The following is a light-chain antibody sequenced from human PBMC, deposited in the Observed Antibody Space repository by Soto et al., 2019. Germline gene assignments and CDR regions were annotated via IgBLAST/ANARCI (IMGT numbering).Light chain of an antibody. CDR2: GAS. J-gene: IGKJ1*01. V-gene: IGKV3-20*01. CDR3: QQYGSSPWT. CDR1: QSVSSNY. Sequence: EIVLTQSPGTLSLSPRERATHSCRASQSVSSNYLAWYQQKPGQAPRPLIYGASSRATGIPDRFSGSGAGTDFTLTISRLESEDFAVYYCQQYGSSPWTFGQGTKVDIK.